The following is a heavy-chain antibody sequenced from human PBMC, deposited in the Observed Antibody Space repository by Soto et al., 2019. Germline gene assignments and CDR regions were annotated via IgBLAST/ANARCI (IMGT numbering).Heavy chain of an antibody. V-gene: IGHV4-4*02. J-gene: IGHJ4*02. Sequence: PGGSLRLSCAASGFTFSNAWMNWVRQAPGKGLEWIGSIYYSGSTYYNPSLKSRVTISVGTSKNQFSLKLSSVTAADTAVYYCARGRIQLWYPFDYWGQGT. CDR2: IYYSGST. D-gene: IGHD5-18*01. CDR3: ARGRIQLWYPFDY. CDR1: GFTFSNAW.